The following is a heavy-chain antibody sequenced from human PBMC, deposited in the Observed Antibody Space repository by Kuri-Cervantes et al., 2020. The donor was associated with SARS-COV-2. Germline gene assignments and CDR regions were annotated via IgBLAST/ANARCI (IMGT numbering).Heavy chain of an antibody. Sequence: GESLKISCAASGFTFSDYYMSWIRQAPGKGLEWVSSISSSSSYIYYADSVKGRFTISRDNAKNSLYLQMNSLRAEDTAVYYCARELGGGSVWGQGTLVTVSS. CDR3: ARELGGGSV. V-gene: IGHV3-11*06. D-gene: IGHD2-15*01. CDR2: ISSSSSYI. J-gene: IGHJ4*02. CDR1: GFTFSDYY.